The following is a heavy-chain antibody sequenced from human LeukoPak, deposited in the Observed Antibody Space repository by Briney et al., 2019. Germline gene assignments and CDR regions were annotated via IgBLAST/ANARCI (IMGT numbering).Heavy chain of an antibody. D-gene: IGHD2-2*02. Sequence: SETLSLTCSVSAGSISSTTYYWAWIRQPPGKGLEWVGSVHHSGYTYYNPSLRSRVIISLDTSKNQFSLNLTSVTAADTAVYYCARGIRGYCSSTSCYINGMDVWGQGTTVTVSS. V-gene: IGHV4-39*07. CDR2: VHHSGYT. CDR3: ARGIRGYCSSTSCYINGMDV. CDR1: AGSISSTTYY. J-gene: IGHJ6*02.